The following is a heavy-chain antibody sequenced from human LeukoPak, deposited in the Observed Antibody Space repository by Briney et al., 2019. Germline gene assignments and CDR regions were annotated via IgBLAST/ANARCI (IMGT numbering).Heavy chain of an antibody. J-gene: IGHJ4*02. CDR3: ARGRGGSYHY. Sequence: GSLRLSFAASVFTFINDWMHWVRQAPGKGLVWVSRINTDGSTTTYADSVKGRFTISRDNAKNTLYLQMNSLRVEDTAVYYCARGRGGSYHYWGQGTLVTVSS. D-gene: IGHD1-26*01. CDR2: INTDGSTT. V-gene: IGHV3-74*01. CDR1: VFTFINDW.